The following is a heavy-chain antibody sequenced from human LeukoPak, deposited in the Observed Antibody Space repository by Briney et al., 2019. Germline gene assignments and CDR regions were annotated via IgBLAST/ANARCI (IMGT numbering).Heavy chain of an antibody. CDR1: GYAFNVYY. D-gene: IGHD3-22*01. CDR3: ARGSPPRVYYDRSGYYSYYFDY. Sequence: ASVKVSCKASGYAFNVYYMHWVRQAPGQGLEWMGWINPNTGGTKYAQRFQDRVTMTRDTSISTAYMEVSRLRYDDTAVYYCARGSPPRVYYDRSGYYSYYFDYWGQGTLVTVSS. V-gene: IGHV1-2*02. CDR2: INPNTGGT. J-gene: IGHJ4*02.